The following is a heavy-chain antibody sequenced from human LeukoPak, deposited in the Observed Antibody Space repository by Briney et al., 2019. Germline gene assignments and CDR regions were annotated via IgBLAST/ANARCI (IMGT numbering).Heavy chain of an antibody. D-gene: IGHD6-6*01. Sequence: GGSLRLSCAASGFTFSSYSMHWVRQAPGKGLEWVAFIRYDGSNKYYTDSVKGRFTISRDNSKNTLYLQMNSLRAEDTAVYYCAKDQYSSSYYFDYWGQGTLVTVSS. CDR1: GFTFSSYS. V-gene: IGHV3-30*02. CDR3: AKDQYSSSYYFDY. CDR2: IRYDGSNK. J-gene: IGHJ4*02.